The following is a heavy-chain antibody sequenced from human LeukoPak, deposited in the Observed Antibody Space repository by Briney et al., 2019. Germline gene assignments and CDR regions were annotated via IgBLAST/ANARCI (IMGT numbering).Heavy chain of an antibody. CDR2: MYYSGST. CDR1: GGSLSSYY. V-gene: IGHV4-59*08. CDR3: ARHGSSIAIFDY. Sequence: SETLSLTCTVSGGSLSSYYWSWIRQPPGKGLECIGYMYYSGSTNYNPSLKSRATISVDTSKNQFSLKLSSVTAADTAVYYCARHGSSIAIFDYWGQGTLVTVSS. D-gene: IGHD1-26*01. J-gene: IGHJ4*02.